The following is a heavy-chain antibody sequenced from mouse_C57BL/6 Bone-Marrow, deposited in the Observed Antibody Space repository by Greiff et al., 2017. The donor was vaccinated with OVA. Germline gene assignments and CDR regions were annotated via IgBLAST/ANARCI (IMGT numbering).Heavy chain of an antibody. CDR3: AMYYGSRSVPYWYFDV. J-gene: IGHJ1*03. D-gene: IGHD1-1*01. Sequence: VQLQQSGAELVKPGASVKLSCTASGFNIKDYYMHWVKQRTEQGLEWIGRIDPEDGETKYAPKFQGKATITADTSSNTAYLQLSSLTSEDTAVYYCAMYYGSRSVPYWYFDVWGTGTTVTVSS. CDR1: GFNIKDYY. CDR2: IDPEDGET. V-gene: IGHV14-2*01.